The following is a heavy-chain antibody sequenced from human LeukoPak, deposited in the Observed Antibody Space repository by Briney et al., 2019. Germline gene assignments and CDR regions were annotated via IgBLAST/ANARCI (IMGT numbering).Heavy chain of an antibody. D-gene: IGHD4-23*01. CDR2: IIPIFGTA. CDR3: ARDPDYGGKTFDY. J-gene: IGHJ4*02. Sequence: RASVKVSCKASGGTFSSYAISWVRQAPGQGLEWMGGIIPIFGTANYAQKFQGRVTITADESTSTAYMELSSLRSEDTAVYYCARDPDYGGKTFDYWGQGTLVTVSS. V-gene: IGHV1-69*13. CDR1: GGTFSSYA.